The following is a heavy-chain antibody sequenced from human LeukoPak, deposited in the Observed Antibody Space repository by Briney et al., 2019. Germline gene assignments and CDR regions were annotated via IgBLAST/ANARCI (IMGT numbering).Heavy chain of an antibody. CDR3: ARRSNPGDYRWFDP. V-gene: IGHV4-34*01. D-gene: IGHD4-17*01. CDR1: GGSFSGYY. J-gene: IGHJ5*02. Sequence: PSETLSLTCAVYGGSFSGYYWSWIRQPPGKGLEWIGEINHSGSTGYNPSLKSRVTISVDTSKNQFSLKLSSVTAADTAVYYCARRSNPGDYRWFDPWGQGTLVTVSS. CDR2: INHSGST.